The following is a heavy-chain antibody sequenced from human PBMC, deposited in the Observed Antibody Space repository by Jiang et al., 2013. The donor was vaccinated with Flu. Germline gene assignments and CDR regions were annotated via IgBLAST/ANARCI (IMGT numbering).Heavy chain of an antibody. J-gene: IGHJ2*01. D-gene: IGHD4-17*01. V-gene: IGHV7-4-1*02. Sequence: KVSCKASGYTFTSYAMNWVRQAPGQGLEWMGWINTDTGNPTYAQGFTGRFVFSLDTSVSTAYLQISSLKAEDTAVYYCARKDGDSGRHWYFDLWGRGTLVSVSS. CDR2: INTDTGNP. CDR1: GYTFTSYA. CDR3: ARKDGDSGRHWYFDL.